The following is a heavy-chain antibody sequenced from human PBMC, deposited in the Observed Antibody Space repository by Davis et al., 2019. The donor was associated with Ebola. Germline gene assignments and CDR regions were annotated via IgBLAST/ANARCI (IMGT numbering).Heavy chain of an antibody. CDR3: ARDLIITMVQGLIGRYGMDL. J-gene: IGHJ6*02. CDR1: GDSINGNY. Sequence: PSETLSLTCAVSGDSINGNYRWNWVRQAPGKGLEWISTIHIDGSTDYADSVKGRFTISRDSSKNMVFLQMNSLRADDTAVYYCARDLIITMVQGLIGRYGMDLWGQGTTVSVSS. V-gene: IGHV3-53*01. D-gene: IGHD3-10*01. CDR2: IHIDGST.